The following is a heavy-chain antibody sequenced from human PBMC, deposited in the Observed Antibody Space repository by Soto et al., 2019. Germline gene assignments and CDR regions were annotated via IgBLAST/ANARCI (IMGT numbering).Heavy chain of an antibody. CDR3: ARELSNGFNWFDP. CDR2: IIPIFGTA. Sequence: SVKVSCKASGGTFSSYAISWVRQAPGQGLEWMGGIIPIFGTANYAQKFQGRVTITADESTSTAYMELSSLRSEDTAVYYCARELSNGFNWFDPWGQGTLVTVSS. CDR1: GGTFSSYA. V-gene: IGHV1-69*13. J-gene: IGHJ5*02. D-gene: IGHD2-8*01.